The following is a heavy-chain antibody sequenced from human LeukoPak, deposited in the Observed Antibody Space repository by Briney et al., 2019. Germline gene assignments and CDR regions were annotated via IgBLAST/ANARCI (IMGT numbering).Heavy chain of an antibody. CDR2: IYYSGST. J-gene: IGHJ6*03. CDR3: ARVRNYYGSGSYSDYMDV. V-gene: IGHV4-59*12. D-gene: IGHD3-10*01. Sequence: SGTLSLTCTVSGGSISSYYWSWIRQPPGKGLEWIGNIYYSGSTNYNLSHKSRVTISVDTSKNQFSLKLSSVTAADTAVYYCARVRNYYGSGSYSDYMDVWGKGTTVTISS. CDR1: GGSISSYY.